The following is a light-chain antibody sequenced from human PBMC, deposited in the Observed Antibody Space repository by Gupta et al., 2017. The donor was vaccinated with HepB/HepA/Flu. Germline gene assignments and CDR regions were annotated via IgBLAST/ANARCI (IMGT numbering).Light chain of an antibody. V-gene: IGLV1-40*01. CDR2: DNT. CDR1: SSNIGAGYD. J-gene: IGLJ1*01. CDR3: QSYDTSLGGPYV. Sequence: QSVLTQPPSVSGAPGQRVSISCPGSSSNIGAGYDVHWYQQLPGTAPKLLIYDNTNRPSGVPDRFSGSKSGTSASLAITGLQAEDEAAYYCQSYDTSLGGPYVFGTGTKVTVL.